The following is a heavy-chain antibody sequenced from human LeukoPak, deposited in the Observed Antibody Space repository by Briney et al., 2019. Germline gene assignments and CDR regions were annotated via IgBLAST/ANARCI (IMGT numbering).Heavy chain of an antibody. CDR3: ASSSWYPDAFDI. V-gene: IGHV4-61*02. Sequence: PSETLSLTCTVSGGSISSGSYYWSWIRQPAGKGLEWIGRIYTSGSTNYNPSLKSRVTISVDTSKNQFSLKLSSVTAADTAVYYCASSSWYPDAFDIWGQGTMVTVSS. CDR1: GGSISSGSYY. D-gene: IGHD6-13*01. J-gene: IGHJ3*02. CDR2: IYTSGST.